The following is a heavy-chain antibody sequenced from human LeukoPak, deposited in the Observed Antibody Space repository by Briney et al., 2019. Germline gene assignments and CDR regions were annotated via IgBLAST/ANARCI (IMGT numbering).Heavy chain of an antibody. CDR1: GFTFRSYA. CDR2: ISSNGGST. V-gene: IGHV3-64D*09. Sequence: GGSLRLSCSASGFTFRSYAMQWVRQAPGKGLEYVSAISSNGGSTYYADSVKGRFTISRDNSKNTLYLQMSSLRGENTAVYYCVKDQSYCSGGSCYYYFDHWGQGTLVTVSS. CDR3: VKDQSYCSGGSCYYYFDH. J-gene: IGHJ4*02. D-gene: IGHD2-15*01.